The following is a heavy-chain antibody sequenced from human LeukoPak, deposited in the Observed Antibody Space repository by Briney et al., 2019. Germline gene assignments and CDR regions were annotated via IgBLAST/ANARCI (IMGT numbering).Heavy chain of an antibody. J-gene: IGHJ4*02. D-gene: IGHD5-24*01. Sequence: SETLSLTCTVSGGSISNYYWSWIRRPPGKGRVWLGFIHYSGSSNYNPSLKSRVTLSVDTSKNQVSLKMTSVTAADTAVYYRARGDDYYSGKFDYWGQGTLVTVSS. CDR1: GGSISNYY. CDR2: IHYSGSS. CDR3: ARGDDYYSGKFDY. V-gene: IGHV4-59*08.